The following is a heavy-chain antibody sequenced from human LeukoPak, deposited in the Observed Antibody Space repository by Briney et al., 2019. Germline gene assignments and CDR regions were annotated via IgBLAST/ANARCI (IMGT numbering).Heavy chain of an antibody. CDR1: GYTFTGYY. J-gene: IGHJ3*02. CDR2: INPNSGGT. D-gene: IGHD1-26*01. V-gene: IGHV1-2*02. CDR3: ARDPANGRPDAYDI. Sequence: EASVKVSCKASGYTFTGYYMHWVRQAPGQGLEWMGWINPNSGGTNYAQKFQGRVTMTRDTSTSTVYLELSSLTSEDTAVYFCARDPANGRPDAYDIWGQGTRATVSS.